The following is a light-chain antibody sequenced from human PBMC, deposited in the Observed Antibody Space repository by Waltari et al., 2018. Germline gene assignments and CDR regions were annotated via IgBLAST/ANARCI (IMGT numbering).Light chain of an antibody. CDR2: DVS. V-gene: IGLV2-14*01. J-gene: IGLJ3*02. CDR3: GSYTGSTTWV. Sequence: QSALTQPASVSGSPGQSRPISFTGAPSAARRYNSFSWYQQRPGKAPKLLIFDVSNRPSGVSNRFSGSKSGNTASLTISGLQAEDEAAYYCGSYTGSTTWVFGGGTKLTVL. CDR1: PSAARRYNS.